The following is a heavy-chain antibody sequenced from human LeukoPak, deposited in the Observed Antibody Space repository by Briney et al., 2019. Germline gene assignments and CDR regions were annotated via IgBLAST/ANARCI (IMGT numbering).Heavy chain of an antibody. J-gene: IGHJ4*02. Sequence: ASVKVSCKASGGTFSSYAISWVRQAPGRGLEWMGGVIPIFGTANYAQKFQGRVTITADESTRTASMELSSLRSEDTAVYYCASAIHNYDFWSGPVYYYFDYWGQGTLVTVSS. CDR1: GGTFSSYA. CDR2: VIPIFGTA. CDR3: ASAIHNYDFWSGPVYYYFDY. D-gene: IGHD3-3*01. V-gene: IGHV1-69*13.